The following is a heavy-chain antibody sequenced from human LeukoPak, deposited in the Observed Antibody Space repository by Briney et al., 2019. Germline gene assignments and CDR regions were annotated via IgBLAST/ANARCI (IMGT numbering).Heavy chain of an antibody. D-gene: IGHD2-21*02. Sequence: GESLKISCEGSGYSFSNYWIGWVREMPGKGLEWMGIIYPGDYETRYSPSFQGLVTISVDKSISTAYLQWSSLKASDTAMYYCAIPPGYCGNDCSFDHWGQGTLVTVSS. J-gene: IGHJ4*02. CDR2: IYPGDYET. V-gene: IGHV5-51*01. CDR3: AIPPGYCGNDCSFDH. CDR1: GYSFSNYW.